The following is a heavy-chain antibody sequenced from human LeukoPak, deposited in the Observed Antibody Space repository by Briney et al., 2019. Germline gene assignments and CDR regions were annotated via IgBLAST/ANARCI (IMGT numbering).Heavy chain of an antibody. CDR1: GFTFSDYY. D-gene: IGHD5-18*01. CDR2: ISSSGSTI. V-gene: IGHV3-11*01. CDR3: ARSYSYTLGGDHYYGMDV. Sequence: PGGSLRLSCAASGFTFSDYYMSWIRQAPGKGLEWVSYISSSGSTIYYADSVKGRFTISRDNAKNSLYLQMNSLRAEDTAVYYCARSYSYTLGGDHYYGMDVWGQGTTVTVSS. J-gene: IGHJ6*02.